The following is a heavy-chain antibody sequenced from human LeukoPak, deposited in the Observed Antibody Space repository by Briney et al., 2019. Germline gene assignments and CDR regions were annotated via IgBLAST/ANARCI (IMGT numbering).Heavy chain of an antibody. D-gene: IGHD3-9*01. Sequence: TASETLSLTCTVSGGSISSGGYYWSWIRQHPGKGLEWIGYIYYSGSTYYNPSLKSRVTISVDTSKNQFSLKLSSVTAADTAVYYCARVHFDWLLDWGQGTLVTVSS. J-gene: IGHJ4*02. CDR1: GGSISSGGYY. CDR3: ARVHFDWLLD. V-gene: IGHV4-31*03. CDR2: IYYSGST.